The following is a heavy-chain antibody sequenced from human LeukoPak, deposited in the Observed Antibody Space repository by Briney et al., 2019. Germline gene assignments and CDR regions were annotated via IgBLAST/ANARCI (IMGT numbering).Heavy chain of an antibody. D-gene: IGHD3-3*01. Sequence: SVKLSCKASGGTFTSYAISWVRQAPGQGLEWMGRVIPIFGTANNAKKFQGRVTTTTDESTSTAYIELRSLRSADTPAYYFARNLGGSMSAYYFDHWGQGTLVTVSS. V-gene: IGHV1-69*05. CDR3: ARNLGGSMSAYYFDH. J-gene: IGHJ4*02. CDR2: VIPIFGTA. CDR1: GGTFTSYA.